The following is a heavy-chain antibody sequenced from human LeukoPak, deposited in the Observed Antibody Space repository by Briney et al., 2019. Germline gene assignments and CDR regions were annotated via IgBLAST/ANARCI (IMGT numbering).Heavy chain of an antibody. J-gene: IGHJ6*04. V-gene: IGHV7-4-1*02. CDR3: ARGTGSGYYYGWDV. CDR2: SNTNTGKP. CDR1: GYTFTSYA. D-gene: IGHD3-22*01. Sequence: ASVKVSCKASGYTFTSYAMNGLGQPPAQGREWMGWSNTNTGKPTYPQGFTGRLVFPLDTSVSTAYLQISSLKAEDTAVYYCARGTGSGYYYGWDVWGKGTTVTVSS.